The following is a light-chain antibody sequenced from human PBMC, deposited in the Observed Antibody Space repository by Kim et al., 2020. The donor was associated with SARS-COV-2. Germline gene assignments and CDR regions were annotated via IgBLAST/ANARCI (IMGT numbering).Light chain of an antibody. Sequence: SPGESITLSCRASQSVGSDLAWYQQKPGQAPRLLIYGASTRATDIPARFSGSGSGTEFTLTISSLQSEDFAVYYCQQYHNWPPRTFGQGTKVDIK. CDR2: GAS. V-gene: IGKV3-15*01. J-gene: IGKJ1*01. CDR1: QSVGSD. CDR3: QQYHNWPPRT.